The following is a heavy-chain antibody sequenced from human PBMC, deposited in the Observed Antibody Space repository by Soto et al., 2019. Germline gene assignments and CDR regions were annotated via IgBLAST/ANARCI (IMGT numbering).Heavy chain of an antibody. CDR3: ASYPGSGSYYYYGMDV. CDR2: INPNSGGT. V-gene: IGHV1-2*02. J-gene: IGHJ6*02. CDR1: GYSFRDYY. D-gene: IGHD3-10*01. Sequence: ASVKVSCKASGYSFRDYYIHWVRQAPGQGLEWMGWINPNSGGTNSAQKFQGRVTITADESTSTAYMELSSLRSEDTAVYYCASYPGSGSYYYYGMDVWGQGTTVTVSS.